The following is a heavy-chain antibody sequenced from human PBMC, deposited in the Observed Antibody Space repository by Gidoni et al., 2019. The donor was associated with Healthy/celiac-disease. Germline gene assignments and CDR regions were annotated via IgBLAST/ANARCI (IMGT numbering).Heavy chain of an antibody. V-gene: IGHV3-48*02. D-gene: IGHD6-6*01. Sequence: EVQLVESGGGLVQPGGSLRLSCAASGFTFSRYSMNWVRQAPGKGLEWVSDISSSSSTIYYADSVKGRFTISRDNAKNSLYLQMNSLRDEDTAVYYCAAEYSSSFYPDDAFDIWGQGTMVTVSS. CDR3: AAEYSSSFYPDDAFDI. J-gene: IGHJ3*02. CDR1: GFTFSRYS. CDR2: ISSSSSTI.